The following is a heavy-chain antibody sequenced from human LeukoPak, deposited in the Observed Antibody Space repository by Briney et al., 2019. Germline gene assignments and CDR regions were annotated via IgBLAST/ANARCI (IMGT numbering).Heavy chain of an antibody. CDR3: ARDLDWILFDY. Sequence: PGGSLRLSCAASGFTFSTYWMHWVRQAPGKGLVWVSRIRPEGTTTAYADSVKGRFTISRDNAKNTLFLQTNSLSAEDTAVYYCARDLDWILFDYGGQGTLVTVSS. D-gene: IGHD3-9*01. CDR2: IRPEGTTT. J-gene: IGHJ4*02. V-gene: IGHV3-74*03. CDR1: GFTFSTYW.